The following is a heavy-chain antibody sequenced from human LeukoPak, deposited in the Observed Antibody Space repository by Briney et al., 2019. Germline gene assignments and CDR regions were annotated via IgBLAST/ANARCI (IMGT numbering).Heavy chain of an antibody. V-gene: IGHV1-2*02. Sequence: ASVKVSCKASGYTFTGYYIHWVRQAPGQGLEWMGWINPNSGGTNYAQKFQGRVTMTRDLSIRTAYMELSSLRSDDTAVYYCARPPGPHYYESSGYGETAFDIWGQGTMVTVSS. CDR2: INPNSGGT. CDR1: GYTFTGYY. CDR3: ARPPGPHYYESSGYGETAFDI. J-gene: IGHJ3*02. D-gene: IGHD3-22*01.